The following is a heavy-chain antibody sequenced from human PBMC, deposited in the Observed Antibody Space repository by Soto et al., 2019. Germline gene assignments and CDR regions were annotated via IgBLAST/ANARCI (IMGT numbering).Heavy chain of an antibody. CDR1: GGSISSGDYY. D-gene: IGHD3-22*01. Sequence: SETLSLTCTVSGGSISSGDYYWGWIRQPPGKGLEWIGYIYYSGSTYYNPSLKSRVTISVDTSKNQFSLKLSSVTAADTAVYYCARDRGYYYDSSGTIRGMDVWGQGTTVTVSS. CDR3: ARDRGYYYDSSGTIRGMDV. CDR2: IYYSGST. V-gene: IGHV4-30-4*01. J-gene: IGHJ6*02.